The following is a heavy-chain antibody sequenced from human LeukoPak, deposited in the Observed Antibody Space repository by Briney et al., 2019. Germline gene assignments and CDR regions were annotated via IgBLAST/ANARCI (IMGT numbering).Heavy chain of an antibody. Sequence: SETLSLTCTVSGGSISSSSYYWGWIRQPAGKGLEWIGRIYTSGSSNYNPSLKSRVTISVDTSKNQFSLKLSSVTAADTAVYYCARGPGDFWSGLEPLYWGQGTLVTVSS. CDR1: GGSISSSSYY. D-gene: IGHD3-3*01. CDR2: IYTSGSS. J-gene: IGHJ4*02. V-gene: IGHV4-61*02. CDR3: ARGPGDFWSGLEPLY.